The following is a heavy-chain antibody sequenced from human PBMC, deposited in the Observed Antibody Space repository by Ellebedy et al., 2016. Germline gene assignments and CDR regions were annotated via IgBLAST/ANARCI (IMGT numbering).Heavy chain of an antibody. J-gene: IGHJ3*02. CDR2: MWSGGLS. D-gene: IGHD3-22*01. CDR1: RFSVTDNH. CDR3: ATRHFGGYNI. V-gene: IGHV3-53*01. Sequence: GGSLRLSXAASRFSVTDNHMTWVRQAPGKGLEWVSVMWSGGLSYYADSVKGRSTISRDGSRNTLDLQVNSLRLEDTATYYCATRHFGGYNIWGRGTVVTVSS.